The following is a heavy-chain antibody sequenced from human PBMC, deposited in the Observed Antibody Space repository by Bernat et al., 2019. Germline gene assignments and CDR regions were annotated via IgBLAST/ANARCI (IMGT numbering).Heavy chain of an antibody. J-gene: IGHJ3*02. CDR1: GFTFSNAW. Sequence: EVQLVESGGGLVKPGGSLRLSCEASGFTFSNAWMSWVRQAPGKGLEWVGRIKNKTDGGTTDYAAPVKGRLTISTADSKNTLYLQMNSLNPEETAVYYCNTDSWLTMLHDAFVIWGQGTMVTVSS. CDR3: NTDSWLTMLHDAFVI. V-gene: IGHV3-15*01. CDR2: IKNKTDGGTT. D-gene: IGHD3-10*02.